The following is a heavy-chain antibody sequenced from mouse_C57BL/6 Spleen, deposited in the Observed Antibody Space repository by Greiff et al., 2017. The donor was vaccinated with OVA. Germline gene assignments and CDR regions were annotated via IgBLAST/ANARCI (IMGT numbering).Heavy chain of an antibody. Sequence: EVKLQESGPGLVKPSQSLSLTCSVTGYSITSGYYWYWIRQFPGNKLEWMGYIRYDGSNNYNPSLKNRISITRDTSKKQFFLKLNSVTTEDTATYYCAREEITTVVAQAMDYWGQGTSVTVSS. D-gene: IGHD1-1*01. J-gene: IGHJ4*01. CDR1: GYSITSGYY. CDR2: IRYDGSN. CDR3: AREEITTVVAQAMDY. V-gene: IGHV3-6*01.